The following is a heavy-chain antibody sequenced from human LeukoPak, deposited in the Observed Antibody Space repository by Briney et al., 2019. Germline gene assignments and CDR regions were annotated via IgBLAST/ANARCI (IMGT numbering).Heavy chain of an antibody. D-gene: IGHD2-2*01. Sequence: SETLSLTCSVSGASITSASHFWGWIRQPPGKGLEWIGTIYYSGITYYNPSLKSRVTISIDTSKNQFSLRLSSVTAADTAVYYCASVSPRDIVVVPAALKRGWFDPWGQGTLVTVSS. CDR2: IYYSGIT. J-gene: IGHJ5*02. V-gene: IGHV4-39*01. CDR3: ASVSPRDIVVVPAALKRGWFDP. CDR1: GASITSASHF.